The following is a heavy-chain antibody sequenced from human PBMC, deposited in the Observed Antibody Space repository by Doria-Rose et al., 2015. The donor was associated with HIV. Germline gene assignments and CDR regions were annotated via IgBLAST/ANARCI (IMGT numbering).Heavy chain of an antibody. CDR2: IDHSEMT. CDR3: ARVPGNYTTSPLDS. V-gene: IGHV4-34*02. D-gene: IGHD3-3*01. J-gene: IGHJ4*02. CDR1: GGSFSGNF. Sequence: QVQLQQWGAGGSGLLKPSETLSLTCAVYGGSFSGNFWTWIRQPPGRGLEWIGEIDHSEMTNTTPPLRVEVSRPVDTSKTQSSRGLNSVTAADTAVYYCARVPGNYTTSPLDSWGQGTLVTVSS.